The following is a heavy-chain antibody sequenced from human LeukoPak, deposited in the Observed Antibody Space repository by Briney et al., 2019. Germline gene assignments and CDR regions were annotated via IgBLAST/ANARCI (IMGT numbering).Heavy chain of an antibody. CDR3: AGSSSWYYFDY. D-gene: IGHD6-13*01. Sequence: GGSLRLSCAASGFTFSSYAMSWVRQAPGEGLEWVSAISGSGGSTYYADSVKGRFTISRDNSKNTLYLQMNSLRAEDTAVYYCAGSSSWYYFDYWGQGTLVTVSS. CDR1: GFTFSSYA. CDR2: ISGSGGST. J-gene: IGHJ4*02. V-gene: IGHV3-23*01.